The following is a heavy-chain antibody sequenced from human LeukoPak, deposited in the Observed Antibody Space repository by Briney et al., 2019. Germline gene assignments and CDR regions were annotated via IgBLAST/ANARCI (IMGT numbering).Heavy chain of an antibody. CDR1: GGTFSSSA. CDR3: AQNGDYYYFDY. J-gene: IGHJ4*02. D-gene: IGHD4-17*01. V-gene: IGHV1-69*05. Sequence: ASVKVSCKASGGTFSSSAISWVRQAPGQGLEWMGRIIPIFGTANYAQKFQGRVTITTDESTSTAYMELSSLRSEDTAVYYCAQNGDYYYFDYCGQGTLVTVSS. CDR2: IIPIFGTA.